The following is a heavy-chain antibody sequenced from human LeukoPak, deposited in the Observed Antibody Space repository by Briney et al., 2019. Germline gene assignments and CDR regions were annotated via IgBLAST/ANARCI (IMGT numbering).Heavy chain of an antibody. D-gene: IGHD6-13*01. CDR3: AKGRSGSSNWALRIFDN. CDR2: ISPGGGTT. J-gene: IGHJ4*02. V-gene: IGHV3-23*01. Sequence: GGSLRLSCAASGFTFSSYSMNWVRQSPARGLEWVSSISPGGGTTYYADYVKGRFTISRDNSNNTLYVQMNSLRADDTAVYYCAKGRSGSSNWALRIFDNWGQGTLVTVSS. CDR1: GFTFSSYS.